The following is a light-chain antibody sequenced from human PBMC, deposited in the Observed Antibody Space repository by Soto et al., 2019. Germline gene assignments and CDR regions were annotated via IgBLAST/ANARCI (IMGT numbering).Light chain of an antibody. CDR1: QSVSSSY. CDR2: GAS. J-gene: IGKJ1*01. Sequence: EIALTQSPGTLSLSPGERATLSCRASQSVSSSYLAWYQQKPGQAPRLLIYGASSRATGIPDRFSGSGSGTDFTLTISRLEPEDFAVYYCQQYGSSPWTFGQGTKGDIK. CDR3: QQYGSSPWT. V-gene: IGKV3-20*01.